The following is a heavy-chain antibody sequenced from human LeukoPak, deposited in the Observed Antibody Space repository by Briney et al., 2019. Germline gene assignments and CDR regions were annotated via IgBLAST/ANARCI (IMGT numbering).Heavy chain of an antibody. CDR2: ISAYNGNT. CDR3: ARVMITFGGVRPMDY. J-gene: IGHJ4*02. Sequence: ASVKVSCKASGGTFSSYAISWVRQAPGQGLEWMGWISAYNGNTNYAQKLQGRVTMTTDTSTSTAYMELRSLRSDDTAVYYCARVMITFGGVRPMDYWGQGTLVTASS. V-gene: IGHV1-18*01. CDR1: GGTFSSYA. D-gene: IGHD3-16*01.